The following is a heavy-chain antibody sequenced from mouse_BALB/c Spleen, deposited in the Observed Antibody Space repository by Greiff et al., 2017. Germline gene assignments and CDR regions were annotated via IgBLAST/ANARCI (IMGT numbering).Heavy chain of an antibody. CDR2: IHYSGST. J-gene: IGHJ2*01. V-gene: IGHV3-1*02. CDR1: GYSFTSGYI. CDR3: ERLDY. Sequence: EVQLMESGPDLVKPSQSLSLTCTVTGYSFTSGYIWHWIRQFPGNLLECMGYIHYSGSTNYNPALKSRISITRDTSKNQFYLQLNSVTTEDTATYYCERLDYWGQGTTLTVSA.